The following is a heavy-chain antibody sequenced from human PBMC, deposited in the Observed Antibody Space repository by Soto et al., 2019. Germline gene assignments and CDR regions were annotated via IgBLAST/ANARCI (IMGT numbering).Heavy chain of an antibody. V-gene: IGHV4-34*01. Sequence: SETLSLTCAVYGGSFIGYYWSWIRQPPWKGLEWIGEINHSGSTDYNPSLKSRVTISVDTSKNQFSLKLSSVTAADTAVYYCARGGIVVVPAATLRGRWFDPWGQGTLVTVSS. CDR3: ARGGIVVVPAATLRGRWFDP. D-gene: IGHD2-2*01. CDR2: INHSGST. CDR1: GGSFIGYY. J-gene: IGHJ5*02.